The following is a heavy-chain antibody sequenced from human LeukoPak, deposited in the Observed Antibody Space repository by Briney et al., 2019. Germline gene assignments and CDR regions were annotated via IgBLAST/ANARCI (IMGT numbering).Heavy chain of an antibody. CDR1: GFSFTRCT. D-gene: IGHD1-26*01. V-gene: IGHV3-21*01. CDR3: AKIGVGATFRFDY. J-gene: IGHJ4*02. Sequence: GGSLRLSCAASGFSFTRCTMTWVRQAPGKGPEWASSISSSSSYIYYADSVKGRFTISRDNSKNTLYLQMNSLRAEDTAVYYCAKIGVGATFRFDYWGQGTLVTVSS. CDR2: ISSSSSYI.